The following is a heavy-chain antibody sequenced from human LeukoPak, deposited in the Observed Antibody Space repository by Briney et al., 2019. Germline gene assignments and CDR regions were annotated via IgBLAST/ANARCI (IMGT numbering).Heavy chain of an antibody. D-gene: IGHD3-16*02. CDR1: GFTFSSYA. Sequence: GGSLRHSCAASGFTFSSYAMHWVRQAPGKGLEWVAVISYDGSNKYYADSVKGRFTISRDNSKNTLYLQMNSLRAEDTAVYYCTHLGRGNDYVWGSYRYTLGKRQAELDYWGQGTLVTVSS. V-gene: IGHV3-30-3*01. CDR3: THLGRGNDYVWGSYRYTLGKRQAELDY. J-gene: IGHJ4*02. CDR2: ISYDGSNK.